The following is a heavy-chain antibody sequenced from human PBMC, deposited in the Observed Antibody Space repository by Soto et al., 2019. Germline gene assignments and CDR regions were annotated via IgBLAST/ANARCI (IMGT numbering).Heavy chain of an antibody. D-gene: IGHD5-18*01. CDR3: ARAMGFDY. Sequence: QVQLVESGGGVVQPGRSLRLSCAASGFTFSSYAMHWVRQAPGKGLGWVAVISYDGSNKYYADSVKGRFTISRDNSKNTLYLQMNSLRAEDTAVYYCARAMGFDYWGQGTLVTVSS. V-gene: IGHV3-30-3*01. CDR2: ISYDGSNK. J-gene: IGHJ4*02. CDR1: GFTFSSYA.